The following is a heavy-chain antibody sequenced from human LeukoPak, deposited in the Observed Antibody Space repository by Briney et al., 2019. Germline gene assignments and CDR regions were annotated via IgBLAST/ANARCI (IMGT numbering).Heavy chain of an antibody. CDR1: GFTFSSYW. CDR3: ARTPASGLLDY. Sequence: PGGSLRLPCAASGFTFSSYWMTWVRQAPGKGLEWVANIKQDGSEKNYVDSVKGRFTVSRDNAENSVVLQMNSLSLDDTAVYYCARTPASGLLDYWGQGTLVTVSS. CDR2: IKQDGSEK. V-gene: IGHV3-7*01. D-gene: IGHD2-2*01. J-gene: IGHJ4*02.